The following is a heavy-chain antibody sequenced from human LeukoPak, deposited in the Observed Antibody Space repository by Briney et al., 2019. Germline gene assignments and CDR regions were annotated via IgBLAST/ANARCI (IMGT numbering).Heavy chain of an antibody. CDR3: VKDDSYYYDSSGRDS. CDR1: GFTFSGYI. J-gene: IGHJ4*02. CDR2: ITSNGDTT. Sequence: GGSLRLSCSASGFTFSGYIMHWARQAPGKGLEYVSAITSNGDTTYYADSVKGRVTISRDNSKNTLYLQMSSLRAEDTAVYYCVKDDSYYYDSSGRDSWGQGTLVTVSS. D-gene: IGHD3-22*01. V-gene: IGHV3-64D*09.